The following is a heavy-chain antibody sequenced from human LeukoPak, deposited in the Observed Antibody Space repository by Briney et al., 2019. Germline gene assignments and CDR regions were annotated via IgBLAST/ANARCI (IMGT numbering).Heavy chain of an antibody. CDR1: GYTFTGYY. J-gene: IGHJ6*02. V-gene: IGHV1-46*01. CDR2: INPSGGST. Sequence: GASVKVSCKASGYTFTGYYMHWVRQAPGQGLEWMGIINPSGGSTSYAQKFQGRVTMTRDTSTSTVYMELSSLRSEDTAVYYCARGLVVVITTDYGMDVWGQGTTVTVSS. D-gene: IGHD3-22*01. CDR3: ARGLVVVITTDYGMDV.